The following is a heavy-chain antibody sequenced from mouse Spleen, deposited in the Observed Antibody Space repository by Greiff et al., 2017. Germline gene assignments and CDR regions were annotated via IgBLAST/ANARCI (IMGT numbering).Heavy chain of an antibody. V-gene: IGHV3-6*01. J-gene: IGHJ3*01. CDR3: ARDRRGGLYYYFAY. D-gene: IGHD1-1*01. CDR1: GYSITSGYY. CDR2: ISYDGSN. Sequence: DVHLVESGPGLVKPSQSLSLTCSVTGYSITSGYYWNWIRQFPGNKLEWMGYISYDGSNNYNPSLKNRISITRDTSKNQFFLKLNSVTTEDTATYYCARDRRGGLYYYFAYWGQGTLVTVSA.